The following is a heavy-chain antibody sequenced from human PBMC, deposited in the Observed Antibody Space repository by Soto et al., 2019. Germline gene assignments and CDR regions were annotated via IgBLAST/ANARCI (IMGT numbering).Heavy chain of an antibody. CDR1: GGTFSRYS. Sequence: QVQLVQSGAEVKKPGSSVKVSCKASGGTFSRYSISWVRQAPGQGLEWMGGIIPIFGTPHYAEKFQVRLTSSADESTSTAYMELRSLRSEDTAMYYCVRYSAARTWFDPLGQGTLVTVSS. V-gene: IGHV1-69*01. D-gene: IGHD6-6*01. CDR2: IIPIFGTP. CDR3: VRYSAARTWFDP. J-gene: IGHJ5*02.